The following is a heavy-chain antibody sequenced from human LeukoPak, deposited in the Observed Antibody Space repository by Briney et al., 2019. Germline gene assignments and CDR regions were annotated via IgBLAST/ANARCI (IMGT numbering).Heavy chain of an antibody. CDR1: GGTFSSYA. D-gene: IGHD6-19*01. CDR3: ARDGSPYSSGWYNWFDP. V-gene: IGHV1-69*05. CDR2: IIPIFGTA. J-gene: IGHJ5*02. Sequence: SAKVSCKASGGTFSSYAISWVRQAPGQGLEWMGGIIPIFGTANYAQKFQGRVTITTDESTSTAYMELSSLRSDDTAVYYCARDGSPYSSGWYNWFDPWGQGTLVTVSS.